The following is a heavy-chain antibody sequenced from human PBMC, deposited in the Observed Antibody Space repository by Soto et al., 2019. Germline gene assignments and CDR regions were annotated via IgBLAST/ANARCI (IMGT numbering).Heavy chain of an antibody. V-gene: IGHV4-31*03. CDR1: GGSISSGGYY. J-gene: IGHJ4*02. Sequence: QVQLQESGPGLVKPSQTLSLTCTVSGGSISSGGYYWSWIRQHPGKGLEWIGFIYYSGSTYYNPSLKRRVTIXVXTXXNQFALKLSSVTAADTAVYYCARGKTVAAAGPFDYWGQGTLVTVSS. CDR2: IYYSGST. D-gene: IGHD6-13*01. CDR3: ARGKTVAAAGPFDY.